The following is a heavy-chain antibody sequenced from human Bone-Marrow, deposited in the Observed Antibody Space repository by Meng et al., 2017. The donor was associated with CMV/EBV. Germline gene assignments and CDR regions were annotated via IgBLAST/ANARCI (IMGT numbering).Heavy chain of an antibody. D-gene: IGHD3-3*01. CDR1: GGTPNNYA. V-gene: IGHV1-69*05. J-gene: IGHJ4*02. CDR2: IIPIFGTA. Sequence: CKASGGTPNNYAIRWVRQAPGQGLEWMGGIIPIFGTANYAQEFQGRVTITTVESTSTAYMELDSLRSEDTAVYFCARSHEWLSPFDYWGQGTLVTVSS. CDR3: ARSHEWLSPFDY.